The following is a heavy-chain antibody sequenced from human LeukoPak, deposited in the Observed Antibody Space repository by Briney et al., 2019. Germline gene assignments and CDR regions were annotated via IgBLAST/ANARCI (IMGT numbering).Heavy chain of an antibody. CDR1: GFTSSSYE. CDR2: IKQDGTKN. CDR3: ARVTNQYDSSGYRPIDY. J-gene: IGHJ4*02. Sequence: GGSLRLSCPASGFTSSSYEMNWVRHAPGKGLEWVASIKQDGTKNYYVDSVTGRFTISRDNAENSLNLQMNSLRAEDTAVYYCARVTNQYDSSGYRPIDYWGQGTLVTVSS. D-gene: IGHD3-22*01. V-gene: IGHV3-7*01.